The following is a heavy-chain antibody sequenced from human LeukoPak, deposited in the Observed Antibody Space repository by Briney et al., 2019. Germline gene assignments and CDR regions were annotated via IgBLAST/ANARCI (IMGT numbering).Heavy chain of an antibody. J-gene: IGHJ4*02. Sequence: GGSLRLSCATSGFTFRTYAMSWVRQAPGKGLEWVAVIWYDGSNKYYADSVKGRFTISRDNSKNTLYLQMNSLRAEDTAVYYCAREAVLLWFGERIKGDYFDYWGQGTLVTVSS. V-gene: IGHV3-33*08. CDR3: AREAVLLWFGERIKGDYFDY. CDR1: GFTFRTYA. CDR2: IWYDGSNK. D-gene: IGHD3-10*01.